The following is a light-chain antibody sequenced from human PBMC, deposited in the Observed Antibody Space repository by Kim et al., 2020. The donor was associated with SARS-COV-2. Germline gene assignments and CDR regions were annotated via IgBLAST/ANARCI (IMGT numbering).Light chain of an antibody. J-gene: IGKJ4*01. CDR3: QQRNNWPAVT. Sequence: EIVLTQSPATLSLSPGKRATLSCRASQSVTNYLNWYQQKPGQAPRLLIYRASNRATGIPARFSGSGSGTDFSLTISSLEPEDFAVYYCQQRNNWPAVTFGGGTKVDIK. CDR2: RAS. V-gene: IGKV3-11*01. CDR1: QSVTNY.